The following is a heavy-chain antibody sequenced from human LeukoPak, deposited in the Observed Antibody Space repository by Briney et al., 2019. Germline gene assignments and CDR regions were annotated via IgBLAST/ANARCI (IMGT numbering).Heavy chain of an antibody. CDR1: GFTFSSYW. Sequence: GGSLRLSCAASGFTFSSYWMHWVRQTPGKGPVWVSRINGDGSSTNYADSVKGRFTISRDNAQNTLYLQMDSLRAEDTAVYYCARELYYYYMGVWGKGTTVTVSS. CDR3: ARELYYYYMGV. V-gene: IGHV3-74*01. CDR2: INGDGSST. J-gene: IGHJ6*03.